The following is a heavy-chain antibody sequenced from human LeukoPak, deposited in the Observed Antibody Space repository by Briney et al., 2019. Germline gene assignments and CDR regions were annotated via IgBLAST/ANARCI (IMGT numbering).Heavy chain of an antibody. D-gene: IGHD4-17*01. J-gene: IGHJ4*02. V-gene: IGHV3-23*01. CDR1: GFTFSNYA. CDR3: AKDDLDYGDYVPFDY. CDR2: VSGSGGVT. Sequence: GGSLRLSCAASGFTFSNYAMSWVRQAPGKGLEWVSGVSGSGGVTYYADSVKGRFTISRDNSKNTLYLQMNSLRAEDTAVYYCAKDDLDYGDYVPFDYWGQGTLVTVSS.